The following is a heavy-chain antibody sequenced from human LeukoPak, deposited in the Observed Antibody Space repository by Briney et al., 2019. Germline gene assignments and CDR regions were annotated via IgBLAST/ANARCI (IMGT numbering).Heavy chain of an antibody. Sequence: PGGSLSLSCVASGFTFSIFGMHWARQAPGKGLEWLKFIRHEGTENFYADSVSGRFTISRDNSRNTLYLQVNSLAHEDTAGYYCARLMVGQAGVGATHFDNSGQGTLVRVSS. V-gene: IGHV3-30*02. D-gene: IGHD1-26*01. CDR2: IRHEGTEN. J-gene: IGHJ4*02. CDR1: GFTFSIFG. CDR3: ARLMVGQAGVGATHFDN.